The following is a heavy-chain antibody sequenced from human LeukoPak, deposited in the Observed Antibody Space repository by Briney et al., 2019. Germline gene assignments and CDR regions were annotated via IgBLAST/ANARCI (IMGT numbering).Heavy chain of an antibody. CDR2: ISSTSNTI. Sequence: PGGSLRPSCAASGFTFSSCMMSWVRQAPGWGLEWVSYISSTSNTIYYADSVKGRFTISRDNAKNSLYLQMNSLRDEDTAVYYCARDFWGASGYSPTGYRGPGTLVTVSS. J-gene: IGHJ4*02. V-gene: IGHV3-48*02. D-gene: IGHD3-22*01. CDR3: ARDFWGASGYSPTGY. CDR1: GFTFSSCM.